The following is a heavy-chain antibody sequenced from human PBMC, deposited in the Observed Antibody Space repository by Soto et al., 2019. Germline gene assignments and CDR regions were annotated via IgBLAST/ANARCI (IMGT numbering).Heavy chain of an antibody. V-gene: IGHV3-23*01. Sequence: YAMSWVRQSPGKGLEWVSAMSGSGDSTYYADSVKGRFTISRDNSKNMLYLQMNSLRTEDTALYYCAKVRSTVVVAAANYWGQGTLVTVSS. CDR2: MSGSGDST. CDR1: YA. CDR3: AKVRSTVVVAAANY. J-gene: IGHJ4*02. D-gene: IGHD2-15*01.